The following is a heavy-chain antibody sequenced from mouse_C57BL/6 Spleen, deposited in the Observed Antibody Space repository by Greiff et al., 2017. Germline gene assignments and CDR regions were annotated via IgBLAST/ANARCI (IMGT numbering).Heavy chain of an antibody. J-gene: IGHJ4*01. V-gene: IGHV1-55*01. D-gene: IGHD2-3*01. CDR3: ARRDDGYYVWNYAMDY. CDR1: GYTFTSYW. CDR2: IYPGSGST. Sequence: QVQLQQPGAELVKPGASVKMSCKASGYTFTSYWITWVKQRPGQGLEWIGDIYPGSGSTNYNEKFKSKATLTVDTSSSTAYMQLSSLTSEDSAVYYGARRDDGYYVWNYAMDYWGQGTSVTVSS.